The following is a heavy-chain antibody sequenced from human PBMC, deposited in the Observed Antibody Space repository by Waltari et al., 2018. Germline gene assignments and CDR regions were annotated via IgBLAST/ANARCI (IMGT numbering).Heavy chain of an antibody. CDR1: GYTLTELS. D-gene: IGHD2-15*01. Sequence: QVQLVQSGAEVKKPGASVKVSCKVSGYTLTELSIDWVRQAPGKGREWMGTFNPEDDETIFAQKFQGRVTMTEDTSTDTAYMELSSLRSEDTAVYYCATGLSVVVGFDYWGQGTLVTVSS. V-gene: IGHV1-24*01. J-gene: IGHJ4*02. CDR2: FNPEDDET. CDR3: ATGLSVVVGFDY.